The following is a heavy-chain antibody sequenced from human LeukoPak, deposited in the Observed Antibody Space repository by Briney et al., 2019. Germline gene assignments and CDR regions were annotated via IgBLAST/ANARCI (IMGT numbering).Heavy chain of an antibody. CDR1: GYTFTIFH. D-gene: IGHD5-12*01. CDR3: ARESTFRLLRNVSDI. CDR2: INPSDGST. Sequence: ASVTVSCKASGYTFTIFHIHWVRQAPGQGLEWMGMINPSDGSTSYAQKFQGRVTMTSDRSTSTVAMDLSSLRSDDTAVYYCARESTFRLLRNVSDIWGQGTMVTVSS. J-gene: IGHJ3*02. V-gene: IGHV1-46*01.